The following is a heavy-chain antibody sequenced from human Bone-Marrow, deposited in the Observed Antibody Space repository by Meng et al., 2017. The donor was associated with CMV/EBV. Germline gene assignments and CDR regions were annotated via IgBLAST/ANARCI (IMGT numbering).Heavy chain of an antibody. V-gene: IGHV3-7*01. CDR2: IKQDGSEK. D-gene: IGHD3-22*01. J-gene: IGHJ5*02. Sequence: GESLKISCAASGFTFTSFWMNWVRQAPGKGLEWVANIKQDGSEKYYVDSVKGRFTISRDNAKNSLYLQMNSLRAEDTAVYYCARDPYYYDSSGYLPGWFDPWGQGTLVTVSS. CDR3: ARDPYYYDSSGYLPGWFDP. CDR1: GFTFTSFW.